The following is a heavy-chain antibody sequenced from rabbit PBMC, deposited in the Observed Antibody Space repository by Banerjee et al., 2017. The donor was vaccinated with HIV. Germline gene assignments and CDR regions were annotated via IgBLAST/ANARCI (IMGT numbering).Heavy chain of an antibody. V-gene: IGHV1S47*01. Sequence: QEQLVESGGGLVQPGGSLKLSCKASGFDFSSYGVSWVRQAPGKGLEWIGYIDPVFGSTYYASWVNGRFTISSHNAQNTLYLQLNSLTAADTATYFCVRDWNYIVAGVHGYFNLWGQGTLVTVS. J-gene: IGHJ4*01. CDR2: IDPVFGST. D-gene: IGHD4-1*01. CDR1: GFDFSSYG. CDR3: VRDWNYIVAGVHGYFNL.